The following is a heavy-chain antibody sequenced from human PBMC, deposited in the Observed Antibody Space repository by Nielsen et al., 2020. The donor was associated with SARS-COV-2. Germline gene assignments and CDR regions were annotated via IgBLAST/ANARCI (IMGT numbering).Heavy chain of an antibody. CDR1: DGSISSYY. CDR3: ARRYQLFNWFDP. CDR2: IYNSGTT. V-gene: IGHV4-59*12. Sequence: SETLSLTCSVSDGSISSYYWSWIRQPPGRGLEWIGHIYNSGTTIYGASLKSRVTISVDTSKKQLSLKLTSVTAADTAVYYCARRYQLFNWFDPWGQGTLVTVSS. J-gene: IGHJ5*02. D-gene: IGHD2-2*01.